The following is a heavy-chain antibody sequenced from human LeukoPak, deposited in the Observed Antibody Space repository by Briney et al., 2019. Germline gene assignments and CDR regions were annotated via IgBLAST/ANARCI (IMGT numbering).Heavy chain of an antibody. D-gene: IGHD3-9*01. J-gene: IGHJ4*02. CDR2: ISSSSSYI. Sequence: GGSLRLSCAASGFTFSSYSMNWVRQAPGKGLEWVSSISSSSSYIYYADSVKGRFTISRDNAKNSLYLQMNSLRAEDTAVYYCARETLYYDILTGYYNWGQGTLVTVSS. V-gene: IGHV3-21*01. CDR3: ARETLYYDILTGYYN. CDR1: GFTFSSYS.